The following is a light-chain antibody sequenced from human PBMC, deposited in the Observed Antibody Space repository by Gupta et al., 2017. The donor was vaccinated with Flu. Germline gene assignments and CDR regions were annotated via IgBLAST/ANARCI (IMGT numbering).Light chain of an antibody. J-gene: IGKJ2*01. V-gene: IGKV1-39*01. CDR2: CSS. CDR3: QQTDSHPRT. Sequence: PSSLSASVGDRVTITCRASQSIANSLTWYQQKPGTAPKLLISCSSSLQLGVPSRFGGSGFGTDFTLIIYSLQPEDFVTYYCQQTDSHPRTFGQGTKVEIK. CDR1: QSIANS.